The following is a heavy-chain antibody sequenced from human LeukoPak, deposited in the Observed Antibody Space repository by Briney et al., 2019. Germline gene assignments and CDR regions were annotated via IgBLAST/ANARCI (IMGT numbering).Heavy chain of an antibody. Sequence: ASVKVSCKASGGTFSSYAISWVRQAPGQGLEWMGGIIPIFGTANYAQKFQGRVTITTDESTSTAYMELSSLRSEDTAVYYCARGLMPPTGFFDYWGQGTLVTVSS. CDR1: GGTFSSYA. J-gene: IGHJ4*02. CDR3: ARGLMPPTGFFDY. V-gene: IGHV1-69*05. CDR2: IIPIFGTA. D-gene: IGHD2-2*01.